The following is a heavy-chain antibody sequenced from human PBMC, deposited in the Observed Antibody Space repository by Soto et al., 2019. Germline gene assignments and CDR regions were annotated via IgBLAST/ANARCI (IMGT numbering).Heavy chain of an antibody. Sequence: QGTLKESGPTLVKPTQTLTLTCSFSGFSLSTSGVGVGWIRQPPGKALEWLAHIYWSGDEHYRPSPKSRLSITKDTSKNQVVLTMTNMDPVDTATYYCARGLAVRPVFAFDIWGQGTMVTVSS. CDR3: ARGLAVRPVFAFDI. CDR2: IYWSGDE. V-gene: IGHV2-5*01. D-gene: IGHD6-6*01. CDR1: GFSLSTSGVG. J-gene: IGHJ3*02.